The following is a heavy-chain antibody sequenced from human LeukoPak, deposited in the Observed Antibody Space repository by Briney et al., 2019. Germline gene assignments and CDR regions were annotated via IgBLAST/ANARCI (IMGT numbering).Heavy chain of an antibody. Sequence: ASVKVPCKASGGTFSSYAISWFRQAPGQGLEWMGPIIPIFGTTNSAQQFQGRVTMTKDTSISTAYMELSRLRSDDTAVYYCARAEGGTIFGVVISWGQGTLVTVSS. CDR2: IIPIFGTT. CDR3: ARAEGGTIFGVVIS. J-gene: IGHJ5*02. CDR1: GGTFSSYA. D-gene: IGHD3-3*01. V-gene: IGHV1-69*05.